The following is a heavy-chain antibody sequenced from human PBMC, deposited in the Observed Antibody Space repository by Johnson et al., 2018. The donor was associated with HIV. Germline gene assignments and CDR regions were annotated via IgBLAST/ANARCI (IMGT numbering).Heavy chain of an antibody. CDR1: GFTVSSNY. Sequence: VQLVESGGGVVQPGRSLRLSCAASGFTVSSNYMSWVRQAPGKGLEWVSVIYSGGSTYYADSVKGRFTISRDNSKNTLYLQMNSLRAEDTAVYYCARHYDILTDPDAFDVWGQGTMVTVSS. CDR2: IYSGGST. CDR3: ARHYDILTDPDAFDV. D-gene: IGHD3-9*01. V-gene: IGHV3-66*02. J-gene: IGHJ3*01.